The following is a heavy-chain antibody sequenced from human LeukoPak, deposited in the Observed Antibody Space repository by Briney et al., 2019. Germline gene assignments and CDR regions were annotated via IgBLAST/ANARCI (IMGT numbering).Heavy chain of an antibody. V-gene: IGHV4-59*01. J-gene: IGHJ6*02. CDR1: GGSISSYY. CDR2: IYYSGST. CDR3: AREGRYCSGGSCYSGHYYYGMDV. Sequence: SETLSLTCTVSGGSISSYYWSWIRQPPGKGLEWIGYIYYSGSTNYNPSLKSRVTISVDTSKNQFSLKLSSVTAADTAVYYCAREGRYCSGGSCYSGHYYYGMDVRGQGTTVTVSS. D-gene: IGHD2-15*01.